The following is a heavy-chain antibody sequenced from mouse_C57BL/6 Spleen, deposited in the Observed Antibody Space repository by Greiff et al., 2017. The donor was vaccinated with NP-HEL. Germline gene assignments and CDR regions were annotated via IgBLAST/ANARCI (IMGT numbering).Heavy chain of an antibody. J-gene: IGHJ1*03. Sequence: EVKLMESGPGLVKPSQSLSLTCSVTGYSITSGYYWNWIRQFPGNKLEWMGFISYDGSNNYNPSLKNTISITRDTSKNQFFLKLNSVTTEDTATDYCSRQDGSYWYFEVWGTGTTVTVSS. CDR1: GYSITSGYY. V-gene: IGHV3-6*01. CDR2: ISYDGSN. CDR3: SRQDGSYWYFEV.